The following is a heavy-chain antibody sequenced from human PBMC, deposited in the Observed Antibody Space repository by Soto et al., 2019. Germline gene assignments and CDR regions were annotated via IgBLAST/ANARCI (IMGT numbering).Heavy chain of an antibody. CDR3: ARVVISPGSGLYYYYGMDV. V-gene: IGHV3-48*02. Sequence: PGGSLRLSCAASGFTFSSYSMNWVRQAPGKGLEWVSYISSSSSTIYYADSVKGRFTISRDNAKNSLYLQMNSLRDEDTAVYYCARVVISPGSGLYYYYGMDVWGQGTTVTVS. CDR2: ISSSSSTI. CDR1: GFTFSSYS. D-gene: IGHD2-15*01. J-gene: IGHJ6*02.